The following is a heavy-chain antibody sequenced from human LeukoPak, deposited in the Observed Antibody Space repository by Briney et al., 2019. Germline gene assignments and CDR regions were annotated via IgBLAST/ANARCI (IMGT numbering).Heavy chain of an antibody. V-gene: IGHV1-8*02. CDR1: GGTFSSYA. J-gene: IGHJ4*02. D-gene: IGHD5-24*01. CDR2: MNPNSGNT. CDR3: ARGLKDGYNYEDLY. Sequence: ASVKVSCKASGGTFSSYAISWVRQATGQGLEWMGWMNPNSGNTGYAQKFQGRVTMTRNTSISTAYMELSSLRSEDTAVYYCARGLKDGYNYEDLYWGQGTLVTVSS.